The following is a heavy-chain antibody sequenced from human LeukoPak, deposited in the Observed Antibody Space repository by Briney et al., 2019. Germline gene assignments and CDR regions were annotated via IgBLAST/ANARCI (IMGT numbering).Heavy chain of an antibody. J-gene: IGHJ6*02. CDR2: IYYSGST. CDR1: GGSISSSSYY. Sequence: SETLSLTCTVSGGSISSSSYYWGWIRQPPGKGLEWIGSIYYSGSTYYNPSLKSRVTISVDTSKNQFSLKLSSVTAADTAVYYRARARSSWTHYYYYYGMDVWGQGTTVTVSS. D-gene: IGHD6-13*01. V-gene: IGHV4-39*07. CDR3: ARARSSWTHYYYYYGMDV.